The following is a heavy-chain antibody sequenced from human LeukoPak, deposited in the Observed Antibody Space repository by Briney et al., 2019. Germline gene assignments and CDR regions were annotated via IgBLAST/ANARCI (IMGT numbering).Heavy chain of an antibody. D-gene: IGHD3-16*02. CDR3: ARGPSSFGGVIVAPYYYGMDV. CDR2: IYYSGST. V-gene: IGHV4-31*03. CDR1: GGSISSGGYY. Sequence: PSQTLSLTCTVSGGSISSGGYYWSWIRQHPGKGLEWIGYIYYSGSTYCNPSLKSRVTISVDTSKNQFSLKLSSVTAADTAVYYCARGPSSFGGVIVAPYYYGMDVWGQGTTVTVS. J-gene: IGHJ6*02.